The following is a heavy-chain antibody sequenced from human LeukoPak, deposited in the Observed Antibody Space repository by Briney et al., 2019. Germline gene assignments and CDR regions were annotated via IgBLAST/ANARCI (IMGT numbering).Heavy chain of an antibody. V-gene: IGHV4-59*08. CDR1: GGSISSYY. CDR2: IYYSGST. Sequence: PSETLSLTCTVSGGSISSYYWSWIRQPPGKGLEWIGYIYYSGSTNYNPSLKSRATISVDTSKNQFSLKLSSVTAADTAVYYCARSTAMVKHYFDYWGQGTLVTVSS. J-gene: IGHJ4*02. D-gene: IGHD5-18*01. CDR3: ARSTAMVKHYFDY.